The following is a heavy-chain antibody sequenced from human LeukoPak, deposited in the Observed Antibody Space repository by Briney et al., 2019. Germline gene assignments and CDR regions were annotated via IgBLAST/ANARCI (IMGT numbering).Heavy chain of an antibody. CDR2: ISYDGSNK. Sequence: GRSLRLSCAASGFTFSSYAMHWVRQAPGKGLEWVAVISYDGSNKYYADSVKGRFTISRDNSKNTLYLQMNSLRAEDTAVYYCAREGIAGRGKYFDYWGQGTLVTVSS. J-gene: IGHJ4*02. CDR3: AREGIAGRGKYFDY. V-gene: IGHV3-30-3*01. CDR1: GFTFSSYA. D-gene: IGHD6-13*01.